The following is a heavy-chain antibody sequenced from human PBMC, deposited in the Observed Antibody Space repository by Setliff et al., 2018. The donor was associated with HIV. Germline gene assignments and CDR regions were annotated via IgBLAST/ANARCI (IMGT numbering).Heavy chain of an antibody. V-gene: IGHV3-23*01. CDR1: GFTFKIYA. D-gene: IGHD2-15*01. CDR2: ITPNGDVT. Sequence: ESLKISCKASGFTFKIYAMSWLRQAPGKGLEWVSAITPNGDVTYYADSVKGRFTISRDNSKNTLYLQMNSLRTEDTAVYYCATGAYCSGGSCYQHLDYWGQGTMVTVSS. J-gene: IGHJ3*01. CDR3: ATGAYCSGGSCYQHLDY.